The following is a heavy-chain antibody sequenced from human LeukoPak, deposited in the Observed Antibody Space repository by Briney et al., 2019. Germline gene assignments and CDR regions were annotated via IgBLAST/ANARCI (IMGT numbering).Heavy chain of an antibody. J-gene: IGHJ4*02. CDR2: ISYDGSNK. CDR1: GFTFSSYA. Sequence: LPGGSLRLSCAASGFTFSSYAMHWVRQAPGKGLEWVAVISYDGSNKYYADSVKGRFTISRDNSKNTLYLQMNSLRAEDTAVYYCARDEGHWLGPWGGYYFDYWGQGTLVTVSS. CDR3: ARDEGHWLGPWGGYYFDY. V-gene: IGHV3-30-3*01. D-gene: IGHD6-19*01.